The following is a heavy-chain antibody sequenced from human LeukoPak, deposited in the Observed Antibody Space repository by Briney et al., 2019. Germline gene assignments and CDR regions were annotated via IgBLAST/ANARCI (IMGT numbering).Heavy chain of an antibody. Sequence: PGGSLRLSCAASGFTVSSSYMSWVRQAPGKGLEWVSVVYSGGSTYYVDSVKGRFIISRDNSKNTLYLQMNSLRAEDTAVYYCARDSGVGYYDTIFWGRGTLVTVSS. D-gene: IGHD3-22*01. V-gene: IGHV3-66*01. CDR1: GFTVSSSY. CDR3: ARDSGVGYYDTIF. J-gene: IGHJ2*01. CDR2: VYSGGST.